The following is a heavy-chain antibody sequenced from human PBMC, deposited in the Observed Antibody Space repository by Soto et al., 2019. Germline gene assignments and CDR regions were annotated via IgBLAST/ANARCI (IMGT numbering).Heavy chain of an antibody. CDR3: ARLDMVQGVPSHGMDV. V-gene: IGHV5-10-1*01. CDR2: IDPSDSYT. J-gene: IGHJ6*02. CDR1: GYSYTSYW. Sequence: GASLQISDKGSGYSYTSYWFSWVHQKTGKGLEWMGRIDPSDSYTNYSPSFQGHVTISADKSISTAYLQWSSLKASDTAMYYFARLDMVQGVPSHGMDVWGQGPTVT. D-gene: IGHD3-10*01.